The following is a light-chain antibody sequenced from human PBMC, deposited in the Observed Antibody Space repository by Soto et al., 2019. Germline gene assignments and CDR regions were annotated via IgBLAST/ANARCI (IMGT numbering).Light chain of an antibody. CDR2: GAS. CDR1: RSISNW. Sequence: DIQMTQSPSSVSASAGDRVTITCRASRSISNWLAWYQQKPGKAPKLLIYGASSLQSGVPSRFSGSGSGTDFSLTISSLQPADFATYYCQQTNSFPLTFGPGTKVDIE. V-gene: IGKV1-12*01. J-gene: IGKJ3*01. CDR3: QQTNSFPLT.